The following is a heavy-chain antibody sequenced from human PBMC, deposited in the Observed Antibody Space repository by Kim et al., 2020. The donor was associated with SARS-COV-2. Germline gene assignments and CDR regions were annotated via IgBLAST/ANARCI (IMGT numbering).Heavy chain of an antibody. CDR1: GFTFSNAW. V-gene: IGHV3-15*01. D-gene: IGHD3-3*01. Sequence: GGSLRLSCAASGFTFSNAWMSWVRQAPGKGLEWVGRIKSKTDGGTTDYAAPVKGRFTISRDDSKNTLYLQMNSLKTEDTAVYYCTTSNPQYYDFWSGSWDYWGQGTLVTVSS. CDR3: TTSNPQYYDFWSGSWDY. CDR2: IKSKTDGGTT. J-gene: IGHJ4*02.